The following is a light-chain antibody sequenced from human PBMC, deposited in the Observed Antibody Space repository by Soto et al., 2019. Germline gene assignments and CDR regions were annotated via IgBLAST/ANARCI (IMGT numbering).Light chain of an antibody. CDR2: EVS. Sequence: QSALTQPASVSGSPGQSVTISCTGTRSDVGAYNYVSWYQQQPDKAPKLILYEVSYRPSGVSDRFSGSKSGNTASLTISGLQAEDEADFYCSSYASRGTLVFGTGTKRTVL. J-gene: IGLJ1*01. CDR3: SSYASRGTLV. CDR1: RSDVGAYNY. V-gene: IGLV2-14*01.